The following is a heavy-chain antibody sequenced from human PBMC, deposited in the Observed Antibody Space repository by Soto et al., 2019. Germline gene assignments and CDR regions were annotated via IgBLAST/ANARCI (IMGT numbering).Heavy chain of an antibody. Sequence: QGQLVQSGADVKKPGSSVQVSCKASGGTFSSYAISWLRQAPGPGLEWMGGSIPIFGTANYAQKLQGRVTISADKSTSTAYMELSSLRSEDTVVYYCARLLSPYCSSNSFPLIFDYWGHASLVTVSS. D-gene: IGHD2-2*01. CDR1: GGTFSSYA. J-gene: IGHJ4*01. CDR2: SIPIFGTA. CDR3: ARLLSPYCSSNSFPLIFDY. V-gene: IGHV1-69*06.